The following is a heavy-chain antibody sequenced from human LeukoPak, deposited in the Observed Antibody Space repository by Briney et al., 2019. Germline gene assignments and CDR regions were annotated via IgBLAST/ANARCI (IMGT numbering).Heavy chain of an antibody. J-gene: IGHJ4*02. V-gene: IGHV1-69*13. CDR1: GGTLSSYA. CDR2: IIPIFGTA. CDR3: ASTDYYGSGSYYGSYYFDY. Sequence: SVKVSCKASGGTLSSYAISWVRQAPGQGLEWMGGIIPIFGTANYAQKFQGRVTITADESTSTAYMELSSLRSEDTAVYYCASTDYYGSGSYYGSYYFDYWGQGTLVTVSS. D-gene: IGHD3-10*01.